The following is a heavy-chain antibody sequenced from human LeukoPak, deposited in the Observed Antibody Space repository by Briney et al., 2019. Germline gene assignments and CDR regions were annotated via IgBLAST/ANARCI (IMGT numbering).Heavy chain of an antibody. D-gene: IGHD3-10*01. Sequence: QSGRSLRLSCAASGFTFDDYAMHWVRQAPGKGLEWVSGISWNSGIIGYADSVKGRFTISRDNAKNSLYLQMNSLRAEDMALYYCAKDFSPYFGSGSYYFADWGQGTLVTVSS. CDR1: GFTFDDYA. V-gene: IGHV3-9*03. CDR2: ISWNSGII. CDR3: AKDFSPYFGSGSYYFAD. J-gene: IGHJ4*02.